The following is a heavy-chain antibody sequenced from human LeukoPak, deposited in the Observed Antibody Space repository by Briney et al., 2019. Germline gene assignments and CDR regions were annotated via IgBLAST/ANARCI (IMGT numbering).Heavy chain of an antibody. D-gene: IGHD2-21*02. CDR2: ISYDGSNK. J-gene: IGHJ4*02. CDR3: ASLAYCGGDCYSQSVFDY. V-gene: IGHV3-30-3*02. Sequence: GGSLRLSCAASGFTFSSYAMHWVRQAPGKGLEWVAVISYDGSNKYYADSVKGRFTISRDNSKNTLYLQMNSLRAEDTAVYYCASLAYCGGDCYSQSVFDYWGRGTLVTVSS. CDR1: GFTFSSYA.